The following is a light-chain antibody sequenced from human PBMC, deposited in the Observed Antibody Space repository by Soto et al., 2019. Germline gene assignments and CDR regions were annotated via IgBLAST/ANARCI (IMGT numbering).Light chain of an antibody. CDR2: DAS. J-gene: IGKJ1*01. CDR1: QSISSW. CDR3: QQYNSYWT. V-gene: IGKV1-5*01. Sequence: IQMTQSPSTLSASVGDRVTITCRASQSISSWLAWYQQKPGKAPKLLIYDASSLESGVPSRFSGRGSGTEFTLTISSLQPDDFATYYCQQYNSYWTFGPGTKVDIK.